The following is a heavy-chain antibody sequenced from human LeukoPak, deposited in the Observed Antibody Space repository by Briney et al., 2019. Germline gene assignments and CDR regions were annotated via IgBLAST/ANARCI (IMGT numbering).Heavy chain of an antibody. V-gene: IGHV3-21*01. CDR2: ISSSSSYI. J-gene: IGHJ4*02. CDR3: ARGLVGATSPAYFDY. Sequence: GGSLRLSCAASGFTFSSYSMNWVRQAPGKGLEWVSSISSSSSYIYYADSVKGRFTISKDNAKNSLYLQMNSLRAEDTAVYYCARGLVGATSPAYFDYWGQGTLVTVSS. CDR1: GFTFSSYS. D-gene: IGHD1-26*01.